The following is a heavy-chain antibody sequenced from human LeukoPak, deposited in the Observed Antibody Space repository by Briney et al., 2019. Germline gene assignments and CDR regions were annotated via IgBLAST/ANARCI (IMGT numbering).Heavy chain of an antibody. V-gene: IGHV1-2*02. CDR2: INPNNGGT. Sequence: ASVKVSCKASGYTFTDYYMHWVRQAPGQGLEWMGWINPNNGGTIFPQRFQGRVTVTRDTSISTAYMELSRLTSDDTAVYHCARGMMTGTTYYYYGMDVWGQGTTVTVSS. D-gene: IGHD1-7*01. CDR1: GYTFTDYY. CDR3: ARGMMTGTTYYYYGMDV. J-gene: IGHJ6*02.